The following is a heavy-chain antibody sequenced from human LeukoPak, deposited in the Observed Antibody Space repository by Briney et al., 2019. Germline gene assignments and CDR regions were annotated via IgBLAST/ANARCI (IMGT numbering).Heavy chain of an antibody. CDR2: INSDGSST. CDR3: ARRVYGAVTGIDY. CDR1: GFTFSSYW. V-gene: IGHV3-74*01. D-gene: IGHD4-17*01. J-gene: IGHJ4*02. Sequence: GGSLRLSCVASGFTFSSYWMHWVRQAPGKGLVWVSRINSDGSSTSYADSVKGRFTISRDNAKNTLYLQMISLRAEDTAVYYRARRVYGAVTGIDYWGQGTLVTVSS.